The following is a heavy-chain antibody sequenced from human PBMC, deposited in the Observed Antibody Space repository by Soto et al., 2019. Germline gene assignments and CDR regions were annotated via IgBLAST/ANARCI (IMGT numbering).Heavy chain of an antibody. J-gene: IGHJ5*02. CDR1: GFTFKNYA. V-gene: IGHV3-23*01. Sequence: EVQLLESGGGLVQPGGSLRLSCAASGFTFKNYAMTWVRQAPGKGMEWVSSIGGSGSGAYYADSVKGRFTVSRDDSKNMLYLQMSGLRVDETALYYCAEDAVPYNGEWDWFDLWGQGTLVTVSS. D-gene: IGHD3-10*01. CDR2: IGGSGSGA. CDR3: AEDAVPYNGEWDWFDL.